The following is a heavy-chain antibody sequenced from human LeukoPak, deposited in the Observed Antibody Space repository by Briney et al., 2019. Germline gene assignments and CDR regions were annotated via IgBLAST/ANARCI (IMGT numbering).Heavy chain of an antibody. CDR2: ISYDGSNK. D-gene: IGHD3-10*01. CDR1: GFTFSSYG. CDR3: AKEAGITMVRGVMAPYAFDI. V-gene: IGHV3-30*18. J-gene: IGHJ3*02. Sequence: PGRSLRLSCAASGFTFSSYGMHWVRQAPGKGLEWVAVISYDGSNKYYADSVKGRFTISRDNSKNTLYLQMNSLRAEDTAVYYCAKEAGITMVRGVMAPYAFDIWGQGTMVTVSS.